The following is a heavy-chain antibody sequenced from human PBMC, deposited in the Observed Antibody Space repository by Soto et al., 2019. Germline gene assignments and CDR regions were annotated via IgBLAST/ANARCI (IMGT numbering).Heavy chain of an antibody. CDR2: ISSSSSYI. J-gene: IGHJ4*02. CDR1: GFTFSNCT. CDR3: ARVGALLEWLLRPYFDY. V-gene: IGHV3-21*01. D-gene: IGHD3-3*01. Sequence: EVQLVESGGGLVKPGGSLRLSCSASGFTFSNCTMHWVRQAPGKGLQWVSSISSSSSYIYYAASVKGRFTISRDNAKNSLYLQMNSLRAEDTAVYYCARVGALLEWLLRPYFDYWGQGTLVTVSS.